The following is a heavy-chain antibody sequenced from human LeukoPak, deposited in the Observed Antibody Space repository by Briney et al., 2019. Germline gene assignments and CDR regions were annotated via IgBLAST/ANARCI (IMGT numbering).Heavy chain of an antibody. CDR3: ARDEGSYAFGY. V-gene: IGHV4-59*01. J-gene: IGHJ4*02. Sequence: PSETLSLTCSVSGGSISGYYWSWIRQPPGKGPECIGYIYYSGNTNYNPSLKSRVTISVDTSKNQFSLKLRSVTAADTAVYFCARDEGSYAFGYWGQGILVTVSS. CDR1: GGSISGYY. D-gene: IGHD1-26*01. CDR2: IYYSGNT.